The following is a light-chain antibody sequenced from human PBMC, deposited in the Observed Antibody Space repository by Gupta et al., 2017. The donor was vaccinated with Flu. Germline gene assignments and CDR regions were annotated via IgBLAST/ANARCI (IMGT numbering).Light chain of an antibody. J-gene: IGKJ3*01. CDR3: QQGLAFPLT. V-gene: IGKV1-12*01. CDR1: QNIGDN. CDR2: ASS. Sequence: DIRMTKSPSSVSASMGDRVTITCRASQNIGDNLAWYQQRPGKAPKLLIHASSILQSGVPSRFSGSGSGAEFTLTISSLQAEDFATYFCQQGLAFPLTFGPGTKVNV.